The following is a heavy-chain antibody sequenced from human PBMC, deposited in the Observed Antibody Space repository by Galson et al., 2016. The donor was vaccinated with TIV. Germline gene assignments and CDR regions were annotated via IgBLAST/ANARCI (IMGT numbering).Heavy chain of an antibody. D-gene: IGHD4-17*01. V-gene: IGHV1-8*02. Sequence: SVKVSCKASGYTFTSYDINWVRQATGQGLEWMGWMNPNIRNTGYAQKFRGRVTMTRNTSVRTAYMELSSLRSEDTAVYYCARGGDYVGYWGQGTPVTVSS. CDR3: ARGGDYVGY. CDR2: MNPNIRNT. CDR1: GYTFTSYD. J-gene: IGHJ4*02.